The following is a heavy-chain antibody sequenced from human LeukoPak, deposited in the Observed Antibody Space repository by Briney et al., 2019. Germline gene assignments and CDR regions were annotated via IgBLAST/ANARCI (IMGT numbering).Heavy chain of an antibody. Sequence: SQTLSLTCALSGDSVSSNTAAWNWIRQSPSRGLEWLGRTYYRSKWYDDYAESVKSRITINPDTSKNQFSLQLNSVTPEDTAVYYCARAFKLDFDCWGQGTLVTVSS. V-gene: IGHV6-1*01. D-gene: IGHD4-23*01. CDR2: TYYRSKWYD. J-gene: IGHJ4*02. CDR1: GDSVSSNTAA. CDR3: ARAFKLDFDC.